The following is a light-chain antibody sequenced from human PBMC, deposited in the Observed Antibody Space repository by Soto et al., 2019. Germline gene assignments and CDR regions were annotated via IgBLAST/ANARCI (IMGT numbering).Light chain of an antibody. V-gene: IGKV3-11*01. Sequence: EIVLTQSPATLSLSPGERATLSCRANQSSNTYLAWFQQKPGQAPRLLIYEASTRAAGIPARFSGSGSGTDFTLTISSLEPEDFAVYYCQQRANWPPFSFGQGTKLEIK. CDR3: QQRANWPPFS. CDR2: EAS. CDR1: QSSNTY. J-gene: IGKJ2*03.